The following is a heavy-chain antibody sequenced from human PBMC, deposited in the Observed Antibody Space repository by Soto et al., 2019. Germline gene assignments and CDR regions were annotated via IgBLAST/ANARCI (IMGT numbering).Heavy chain of an antibody. CDR3: ARSGSGDTAMVTEGY. D-gene: IGHD5-18*01. Sequence: QVQLVESGGGLVKPGGSLRLSCAASGVTFSVYYMSWIRQAPGKGLEWMGGIIPIFGTANYAQKFQGRVTITADESTSTAYMELSSLRSEDTAVYYCARSGSGDTAMVTEGYWGQGTLVTVSS. CDR1: GVTFSVYY. CDR2: IIPIFGTA. J-gene: IGHJ4*02. V-gene: IGHV1-69*01.